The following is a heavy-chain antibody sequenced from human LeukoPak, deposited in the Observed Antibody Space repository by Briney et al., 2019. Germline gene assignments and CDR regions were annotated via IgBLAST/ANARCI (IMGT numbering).Heavy chain of an antibody. V-gene: IGHV3-30*18. D-gene: IGHD3-10*01. Sequence: PGGSLRLSCAASGFTFSSYGMHWVRQAPGKGLEWVAVISYDGSNKYCADSVKGRFTISRDNSKNTLYLQMNSLRAEDTAVYYCAKENYYGSGSYIGFDYWGQGTLVTVSS. J-gene: IGHJ4*02. CDR1: GFTFSSYG. CDR2: ISYDGSNK. CDR3: AKENYYGSGSYIGFDY.